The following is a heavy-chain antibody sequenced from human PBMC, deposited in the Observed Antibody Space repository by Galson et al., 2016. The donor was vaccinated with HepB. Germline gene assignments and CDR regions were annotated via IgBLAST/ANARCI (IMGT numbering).Heavy chain of an antibody. J-gene: IGHJ6*02. CDR2: IWYDGSYK. CDR1: GFTFSRYG. Sequence: SLRLSCAASGFTFSRYGMYWVRQAPGKGLEWVAVIWYDGSYKYYADSVKGRFTISRDNSKNTLYLQMNSLRAEDTAVYYCASDSSSSVYYYDMDVWGRGTAVTVSS. V-gene: IGHV3-33*07. CDR3: ASDSSSSVYYYDMDV. D-gene: IGHD2-2*01.